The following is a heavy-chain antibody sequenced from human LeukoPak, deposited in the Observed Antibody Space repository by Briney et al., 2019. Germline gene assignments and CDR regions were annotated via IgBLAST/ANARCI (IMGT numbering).Heavy chain of an antibody. CDR2: IYYSGST. Sequence: SETLSLTCTVSGGSISSYYWSWIRQPPGKGLEWMGYIYYSGSTNYNPSLKSRVTISIDKSKNQFSLKLSSVSAADTAVYYCARVWRGYGDYPTDLGWYFDLWGRGTLVTVSS. CDR3: ARVWRGYGDYPTDLGWYFDL. CDR1: GGSISSYY. D-gene: IGHD4-17*01. J-gene: IGHJ2*01. V-gene: IGHV4-59*01.